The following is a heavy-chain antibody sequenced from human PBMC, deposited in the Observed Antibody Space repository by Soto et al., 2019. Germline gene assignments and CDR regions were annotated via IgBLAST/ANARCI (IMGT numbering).Heavy chain of an antibody. CDR3: ASSYGSGYRAFDY. V-gene: IGHV1-69*02. CDR1: GDTFNFYS. CDR2: VNPILSMS. Sequence: QVQLVQSGAEVKRPGSSVKVSCKASGDTFNFYSINWVRQAPGVGLEWVGRVNPILSMSNYAQRFQGRVTMTADKSTSTAYMELRSLRSEDPSIYYCASSYGSGYRAFDYWGQGALVPVSS. J-gene: IGHJ4*02. D-gene: IGHD3-10*01.